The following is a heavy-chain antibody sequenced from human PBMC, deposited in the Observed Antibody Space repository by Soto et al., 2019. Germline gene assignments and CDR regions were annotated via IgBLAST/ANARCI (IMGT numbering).Heavy chain of an antibody. D-gene: IGHD2-2*01. Sequence: GGSLRLSCAASGFTFSSYAMHWVRQAPGKGLEWVAVISYDGSNKYYADSVKGRFTISRDNSKNTLYLQMNSLRAEDTAVYYCARDPVGIVVVPAAMALAFDIWGQGTMVTVSS. CDR3: ARDPVGIVVVPAAMALAFDI. J-gene: IGHJ3*02. V-gene: IGHV3-30-3*01. CDR1: GFTFSSYA. CDR2: ISYDGSNK.